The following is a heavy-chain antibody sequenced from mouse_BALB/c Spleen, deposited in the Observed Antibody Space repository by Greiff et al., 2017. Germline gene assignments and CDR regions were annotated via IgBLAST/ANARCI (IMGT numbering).Heavy chain of an antibody. CDR3: ATVDTHYYGSSYAMDY. D-gene: IGHD1-1*01. CDR2: IDPENGNT. CDR1: GFNIKDYY. V-gene: IGHV14-1*02. J-gene: IGHJ4*01. Sequence: VQLKQSGAELVRPGALVKLSCKASGFNIKDYYMHWVKQRPEQGLEWIGWIDPENGNTIYDPKFQGKASITADTSSNTAYLQLSSLTSEDTAVYYCATVDTHYYGSSYAMDYWGQGTSVTVSS.